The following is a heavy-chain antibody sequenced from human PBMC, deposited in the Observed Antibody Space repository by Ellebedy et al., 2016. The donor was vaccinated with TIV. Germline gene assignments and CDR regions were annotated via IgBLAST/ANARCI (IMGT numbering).Heavy chain of an antibody. V-gene: IGHV4-34*01. J-gene: IGHJ4*02. CDR1: GGSFSGYY. CDR2: INHRGST. Sequence: MPSETLSLTCAVYGGSFSGYYWSWIRQPPGKGLEWIGEINHRGSTNYNPSLKSRVTISVDTSKNQFSLKLSSVTAADTAVYYCARVRYYDYVWGSYRIYYFDYWGQGTLVTVSS. D-gene: IGHD3-16*02. CDR3: ARVRYYDYVWGSYRIYYFDY.